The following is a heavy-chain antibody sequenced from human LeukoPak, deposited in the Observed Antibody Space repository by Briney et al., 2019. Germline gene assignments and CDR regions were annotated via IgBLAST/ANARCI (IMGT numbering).Heavy chain of an antibody. V-gene: IGHV4-39*01. CDR3: ARHVAYYYDSSGYPDF. J-gene: IGHJ4*02. D-gene: IGHD3-22*01. CDR2: VYYTGST. Sequence: PSETLSLTCTVSGTSIRSSSMYWGWIRQPPGKGLEWPGSVYYTGSTFQNPSLKRRVTIPVDTSKNQFSLRLTSVTAADTAIYYCARHVAYYYDSSGYPDFWGQGTLVTVSS. CDR1: GTSIRSSSMY.